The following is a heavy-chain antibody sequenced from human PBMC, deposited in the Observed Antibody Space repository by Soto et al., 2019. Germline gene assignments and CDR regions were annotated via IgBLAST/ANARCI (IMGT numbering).Heavy chain of an antibody. D-gene: IGHD6-13*01. CDR3: ARLTEEAAGTYYYYYYGMDV. J-gene: IGHJ6*02. V-gene: IGHV5-10-1*01. CDR1: GYSFTSYW. CDR2: IDPSDSYT. Sequence: GESLKISCKGSGYSFTSYWISWVRQMPGKGLEWMGRIDPSDSYTNYSPSFQGHVTISADKSISTAYLQWSSLKASDTAMYYCARLTEEAAGTYYYYYYGMDVWGQGTTVTVSS.